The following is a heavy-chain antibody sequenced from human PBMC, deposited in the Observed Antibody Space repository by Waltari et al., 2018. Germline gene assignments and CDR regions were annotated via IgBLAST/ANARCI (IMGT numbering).Heavy chain of an antibody. Sequence: EVQVVESGGGLVKPGGSLRLSCTASGFPLSRYSMYWVRQAPGKGLEWVSSISGTSHYIYYSDSVRGRFTISRDNPKNSLYLQMNSLRAEDTAVYYCARGSATTVTTRGPTDYWGQGTLVTVSS. V-gene: IGHV3-21*01. CDR3: ARGSATTVTTRGPTDY. CDR1: GFPLSRYS. CDR2: ISGTSHYI. D-gene: IGHD4-17*01. J-gene: IGHJ4*02.